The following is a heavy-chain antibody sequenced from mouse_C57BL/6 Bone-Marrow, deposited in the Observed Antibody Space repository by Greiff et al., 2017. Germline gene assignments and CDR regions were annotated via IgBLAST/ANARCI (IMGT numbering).Heavy chain of an antibody. V-gene: IGHV1-81*01. CDR3: ANITTVEAY. J-gene: IGHJ3*01. Sequence: QVQLQQSGAELARPGASVKLSCKASGYTFTSYGISWVKQRTGQGLEWIGEISPRSGNTYYNEKFKGKATLTADKSSSTAYMELRSLTSEDSAVYFCANITTVEAYWGQGTLVTVSA. D-gene: IGHD1-1*01. CDR2: ISPRSGNT. CDR1: GYTFTSYG.